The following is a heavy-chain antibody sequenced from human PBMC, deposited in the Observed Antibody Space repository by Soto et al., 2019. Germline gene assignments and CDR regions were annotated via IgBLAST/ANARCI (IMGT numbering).Heavy chain of an antibody. CDR1: GFTFSSDG. V-gene: IGHV3-33*01. CDR3: ALGSYYYDSSGYYQSTPFDY. CDR2: IWYDGSNK. D-gene: IGHD3-22*01. J-gene: IGHJ4*02. Sequence: QVQLVESGGGVVQPGRSLRLSCAASGFTFSSDGMHWVRQAPGKGLEWVAVIWYDGSNKYYADSVKGRFTISRDNSKNTRYLQMNSLRAEDTAVYYCALGSYYYDSSGYYQSTPFDYWGQGTLVTVSS.